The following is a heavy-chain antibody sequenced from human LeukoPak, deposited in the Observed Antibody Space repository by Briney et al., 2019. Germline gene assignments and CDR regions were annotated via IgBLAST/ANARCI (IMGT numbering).Heavy chain of an antibody. V-gene: IGHV3-30*02. J-gene: IGHJ4*02. D-gene: IGHD3-9*01. Sequence: PGGSLRLSCAASGFTFSSYGMHWVRQAPGKGLEWVAFIRYDGSNKYYADSVKGRFTISRDNSKNTLYLQMNSLRAEDTAVYYCAKDSRYFDWLLFMDPFDYWGQGTLVTVSS. CDR2: IRYDGSNK. CDR3: AKDSRYFDWLLFMDPFDY. CDR1: GFTFSSYG.